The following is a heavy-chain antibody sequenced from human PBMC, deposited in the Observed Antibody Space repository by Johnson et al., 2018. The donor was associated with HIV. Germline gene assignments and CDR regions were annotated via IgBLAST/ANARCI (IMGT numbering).Heavy chain of an antibody. CDR3: ASGHGDYGNAFDI. J-gene: IGHJ3*02. CDR1: GFIFSTYG. CDR2: MWYDGSNK. Sequence: VQLVESGGGVVRPGRSLRLSCAASGFIFSTYGMHWVRQAPGKGLEGVAVMWYDGSNKYYADSVKGRFTISRDNSKNTLYLQMNSLRAEDTAVYYCASGHGDYGNAFDIWGKGTLVTVSS. D-gene: IGHD4-17*01. V-gene: IGHV3-33*01.